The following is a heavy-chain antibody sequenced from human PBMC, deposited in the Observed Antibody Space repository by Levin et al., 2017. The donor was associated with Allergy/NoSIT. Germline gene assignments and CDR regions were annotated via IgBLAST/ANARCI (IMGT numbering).Heavy chain of an antibody. Sequence: RGESLKISCKASGYTFSSYGLSWVRQAPGQGLEWMGWISPYNGKTSYAQKVQGRVTMTADTSTSTAHMELRSLRSDDTAVYFCARDGDYGDYALYWGQGTLVTVSS. CDR2: ISPYNGKT. V-gene: IGHV1-18*01. D-gene: IGHD4-17*01. CDR1: GYTFSSYG. CDR3: ARDGDYGDYALY. J-gene: IGHJ4*02.